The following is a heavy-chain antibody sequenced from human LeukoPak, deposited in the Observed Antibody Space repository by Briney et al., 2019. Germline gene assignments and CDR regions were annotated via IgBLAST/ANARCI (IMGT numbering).Heavy chain of an antibody. D-gene: IGHD5-18*01. Sequence: ASVKVSCKASGYTFTSYGISWVRQAPGQGLEWMGWISAYNGNTNYAQKLQGRVTMTTDTSTSTAYMELRSLRSDDTAVYYCARGRAMVMAPDAFDIWGQGTMVTVSS. CDR3: ARGRAMVMAPDAFDI. CDR2: ISAYNGNT. V-gene: IGHV1-18*01. CDR1: GYTFTSYG. J-gene: IGHJ3*02.